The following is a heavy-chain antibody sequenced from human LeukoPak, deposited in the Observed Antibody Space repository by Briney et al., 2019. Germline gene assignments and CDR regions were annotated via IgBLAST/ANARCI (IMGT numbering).Heavy chain of an antibody. Sequence: GASVKVSCKASGYTFTSYYMHWVRQAPGQGLEWMGIINPSGGSTSYAQKFQGRVTMTRDTSTSTVYMELSSLRSEDTAVYYCARYLPGRSSGYYYYFNYWGQGTLVTVSS. J-gene: IGHJ4*02. CDR2: INPSGGST. D-gene: IGHD3-22*01. CDR1: GYTFTSYY. CDR3: ARYLPGRSSGYYYYFNY. V-gene: IGHV1-46*01.